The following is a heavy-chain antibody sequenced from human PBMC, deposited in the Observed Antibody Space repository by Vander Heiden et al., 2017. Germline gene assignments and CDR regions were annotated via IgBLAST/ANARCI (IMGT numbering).Heavy chain of an antibody. V-gene: IGHV3-48*03. CDR3: ARLYSSGFSGGMDV. CDR2: ISSTINTV. J-gene: IGHJ6*02. Sequence: EVQLVESGGGLVQPGGSLRLSCAASGLTFSSYEMNWVRQAPGKGLEWVSYISSTINTVYYADSVKGRFTISRDNAKSSLYLQMNSLRAEDTALYYCARLYSSGFSGGMDVWGQGTTVTVSS. D-gene: IGHD6-19*01. CDR1: GLTFSSYE.